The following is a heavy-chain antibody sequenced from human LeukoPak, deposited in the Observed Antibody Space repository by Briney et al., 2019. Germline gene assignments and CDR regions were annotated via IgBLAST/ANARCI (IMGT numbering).Heavy chain of an antibody. CDR2: IEQHGSDK. Sequence: ASVKVSCKASGGTFSSYAISLVRQAPGKGLEWVAKIEQHGSDKYHVDSVKGRFTISRDNAKNSLYLQMNSLRAEDTAVYYCARDHDYRFDYWGQGTLVTVSS. CDR3: ARDHDYRFDY. D-gene: IGHD4-17*01. CDR1: GGTFSSYA. J-gene: IGHJ4*02. V-gene: IGHV3-7*01.